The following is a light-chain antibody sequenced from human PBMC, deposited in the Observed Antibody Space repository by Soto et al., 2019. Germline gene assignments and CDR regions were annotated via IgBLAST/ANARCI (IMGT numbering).Light chain of an antibody. V-gene: IGKV1-5*01. CDR1: QSISSW. CDR2: GAS. Sequence: DIQMTQSPSTLSASVGDRVTITCRASQSISSWLAWYQQKPGKAPKLLIYGASSLESGVPSRFSGSGSVTEFTLTIDSLQPADFATYYCQQYSSSSPSFGQGTKLVIK. CDR3: QQYSSSSPS. J-gene: IGKJ2*01.